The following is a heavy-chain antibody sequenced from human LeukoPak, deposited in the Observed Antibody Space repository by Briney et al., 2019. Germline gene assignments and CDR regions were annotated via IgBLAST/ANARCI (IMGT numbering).Heavy chain of an antibody. V-gene: IGHV3-23*01. CDR1: GFTFGSYA. D-gene: IGHD2-2*01. CDR2: ISGSGGST. Sequence: GGSLRLSCGASGFTFGSYAMSWVRQAPGKGREWVSAISGSGGSTYYADSVKGRFTISRDNSKNTLYLQMNSLRAGDTAVYYCAKDRGGIVVVPEGFDYWGQGTLVTVSS. J-gene: IGHJ4*02. CDR3: AKDRGGIVVVPEGFDY.